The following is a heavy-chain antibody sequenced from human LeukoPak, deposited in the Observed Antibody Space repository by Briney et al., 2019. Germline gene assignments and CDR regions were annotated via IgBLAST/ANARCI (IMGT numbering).Heavy chain of an antibody. CDR1: GYSFTSYW. Sequence: GESLKISCKGSGYSFTSYWIGWVRQMPGKGPEWMGIIYPGDSDTRYSPSFQGQVTISADKSISTAYLQWSSLKASDTAMYYCASRSKSVYEFFVYWGQGTLVTVSS. J-gene: IGHJ4*02. D-gene: IGHD5/OR15-5a*01. CDR2: IYPGDSDT. V-gene: IGHV5-51*01. CDR3: ASRSKSVYEFFVY.